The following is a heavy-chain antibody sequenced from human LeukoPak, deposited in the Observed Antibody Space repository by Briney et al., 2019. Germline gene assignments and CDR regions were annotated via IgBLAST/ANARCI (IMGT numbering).Heavy chain of an antibody. CDR2: IKQDGSEQ. D-gene: IGHD3-3*01. Sequence: GGSLRLSCAASGFTFTRYWMAWVRQAPGKGLEWVANIKQDGSEQYHVDSVRGRFTMSKDNTKNIVFLQMDSLRVEDTAVYYCARVSRSGYYGEYWGQGTTVTVSS. CDR1: GFTFTRYW. CDR3: ARVSRSGYYGEY. V-gene: IGHV3-7*01. J-gene: IGHJ4*02.